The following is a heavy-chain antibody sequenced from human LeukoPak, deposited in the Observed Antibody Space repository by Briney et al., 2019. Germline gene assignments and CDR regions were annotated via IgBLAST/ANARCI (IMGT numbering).Heavy chain of an antibody. CDR1: AGSISSGDSY. V-gene: IGHV4-30-4*01. D-gene: IGHD3-9*01. J-gene: IGHJ4*02. CDR2: IYYIGST. CDR3: ARGPHVLRYFDWLLRYYFDY. Sequence: PSQTLSLTCTVDAGSISSGDSYWSWILQPPWKGREGFRYIYYIGSTYYNTSIKSRVKISVDTSKNQFSLKLSSVTAADTAVYYCARGPHVLRYFDWLLRYYFDYWGQGTLVTVSS.